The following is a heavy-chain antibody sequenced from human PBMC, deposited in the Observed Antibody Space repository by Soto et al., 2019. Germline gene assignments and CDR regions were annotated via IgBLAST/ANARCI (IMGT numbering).Heavy chain of an antibody. D-gene: IGHD3-22*01. CDR3: ARGVHYDSSGYYYFY. CDR2: IIPIFGTA. J-gene: IGHJ4*02. CDR1: GGTFSSYA. Sequence: VASVKVSCKASGGTFSSYAISWVRQAPGQGPEWMGGIIPIFGTANYAQKFQGRVTITADESTSTAYMELSSLRSEDTAVYYCARGVHYDSSGYYYFYWGQGTLVTVSS. V-gene: IGHV1-69*13.